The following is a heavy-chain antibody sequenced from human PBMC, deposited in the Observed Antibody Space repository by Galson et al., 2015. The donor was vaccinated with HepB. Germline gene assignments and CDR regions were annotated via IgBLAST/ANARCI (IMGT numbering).Heavy chain of an antibody. CDR2: IKSKTDGGTK. CDR3: TTDPMIVVVIPYYYMDV. CDR1: GFTFSNAW. D-gene: IGHD3-22*01. V-gene: IGHV3-15*01. J-gene: IGHJ6*03. Sequence: SLRLSCAASGFTFSNAWMSWVRQAPGKGLEWVVRIKSKTDGGTKDYAAPVKGRFTISRDDSKNTLYLQMNSLKTEDTAVYYCTTDPMIVVVIPYYYMDVWGKGTTVTVSS.